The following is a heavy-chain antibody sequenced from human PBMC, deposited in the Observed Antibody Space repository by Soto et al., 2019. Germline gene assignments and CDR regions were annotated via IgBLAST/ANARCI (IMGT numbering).Heavy chain of an antibody. J-gene: IGHJ4*02. D-gene: IGHD6-13*01. V-gene: IGHV5-10-1*01. CDR3: ARLQAAAGDKDLTFDY. Sequence: GETLRISCKGSVDSFTSYWISWVRQMPGKGLEWMGRIDPSDSYTNYSPSFQGHVTISAAKSISTAYLPWSSLKASDTAMYSCARLQAAAGDKDLTFDYWGQGTLVTVAS. CDR2: IDPSDSYT. CDR1: VDSFTSYW.